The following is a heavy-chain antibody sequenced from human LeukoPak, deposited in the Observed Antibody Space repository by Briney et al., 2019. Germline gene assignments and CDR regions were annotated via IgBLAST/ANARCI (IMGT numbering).Heavy chain of an antibody. CDR3: ARDIDRSDIVVVTAIAFDY. J-gene: IGHJ4*02. Sequence: GGSLRLSCAASGFTFSSYAMHWVRQAPGKGLEWVAVISYDGSNKYYADSVKGRFTISRDSSKNTLYLQMNSLRAEDTAVYYCARDIDRSDIVVVTAIAFDYWGQGTLVTVSS. V-gene: IGHV3-30-3*01. CDR1: GFTFSSYA. CDR2: ISYDGSNK. D-gene: IGHD2-21*02.